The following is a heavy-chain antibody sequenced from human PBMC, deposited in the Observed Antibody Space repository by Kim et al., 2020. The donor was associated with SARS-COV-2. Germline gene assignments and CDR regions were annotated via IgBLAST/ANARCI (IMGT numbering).Heavy chain of an antibody. CDR2: ITSGSTTI. Sequence: GGSLRLSCAASGFNFDVYSVNWVRQTPGRGLEWVSYITSGSTTIYYADSVRGRFTISRDNARKSLDLQMNSLRDEDTAVYYCTRGLQWAFDFWGQGSLVIVSS. CDR1: GFNFDVYS. J-gene: IGHJ4*02. V-gene: IGHV3-48*02. CDR3: TRGLQWAFDF. D-gene: IGHD2-8*01.